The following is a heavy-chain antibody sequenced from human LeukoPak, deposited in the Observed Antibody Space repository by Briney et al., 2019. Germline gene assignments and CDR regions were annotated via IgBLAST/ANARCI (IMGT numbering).Heavy chain of an antibody. Sequence: ASVKVSCKASGYTFTSYGISWVRQAPGQGLEWMGWISAYNGNTNYAQKLQGRVTMTTDTSTSTAYMELRSLRSDDTAVYYCARDPPRFGGGVAATNSSGMAAWAQGTRATVPS. D-gene: IGHD2-15*01. J-gene: IGHJ6*02. V-gene: IGHV1-18*01. CDR3: ARDPPRFGGGVAATNSSGMAA. CDR1: GYTFTSYG. CDR2: ISAYNGNT.